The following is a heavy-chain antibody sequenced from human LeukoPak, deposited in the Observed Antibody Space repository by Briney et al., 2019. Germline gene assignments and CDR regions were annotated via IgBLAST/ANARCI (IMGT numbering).Heavy chain of an antibody. CDR2: INAGNGNT. D-gene: IGHD3-22*01. CDR3: ARSDFYYYDSSGPQSH. J-gene: IGHJ3*01. CDR1: GYTFTSYA. V-gene: IGHV1-3*01. Sequence: ASVKVSCKASGYTFTSYAMHWVRQAPGQRLEWMGWINAGNGNTKYSQKFQGRVTITRDTSASTAYMELSSLRSEDTAVYYCARSDFYYYDSSGPQSHWGQGTMVTVSS.